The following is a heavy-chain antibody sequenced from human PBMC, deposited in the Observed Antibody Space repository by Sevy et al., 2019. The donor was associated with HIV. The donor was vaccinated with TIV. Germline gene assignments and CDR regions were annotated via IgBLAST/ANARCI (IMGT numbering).Heavy chain of an antibody. Sequence: SEPLSLTCPVSGGSFTILYWNWIRQPPGKGREWFANNYYNAHTNYNPSLKSRVTLSLDTSKNQFSLRLSSVTAADTAMYYCAGENAWGRGYSWGQGTLVTVSS. J-gene: IGHJ4*02. CDR1: GGSFTILY. D-gene: IGHD1-26*01. CDR3: AGENAWGRGYS. CDR2: NYYNAHT. V-gene: IGHV4-59*08.